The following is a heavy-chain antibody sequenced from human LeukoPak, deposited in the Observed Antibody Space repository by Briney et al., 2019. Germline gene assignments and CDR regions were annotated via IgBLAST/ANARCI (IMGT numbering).Heavy chain of an antibody. CDR2: IYYSGST. J-gene: IGHJ5*02. D-gene: IGHD2-2*01. CDR3: ARGGDIVVVPAAMNWFDP. CDR1: GGSISSGDYY. Sequence: PSETLSLTCTVSGGSISSGDYYWSWIRQPPGKGLEWIGYIYYSGSTYYNPSLKSRVTIPVDTSKNQFSLKLSSVTAADTAVYYCARGGDIVVVPAAMNWFDPWGQGTLVTVSS. V-gene: IGHV4-30-4*08.